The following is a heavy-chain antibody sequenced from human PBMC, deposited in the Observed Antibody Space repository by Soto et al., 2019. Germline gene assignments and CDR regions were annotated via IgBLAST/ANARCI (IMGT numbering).Heavy chain of an antibody. Sequence: PSETLSLTCTVSGGSISSGGYYWSWIRRHPGKGLEWIGYIYYSGSTYYNPSLKSRVTISVDTSKNQFSLKLSSVTAADTAVYYCARDCGGSCYPLYYGMDVWGQGTTVTVSS. V-gene: IGHV4-31*03. CDR1: GGSISSGGYY. J-gene: IGHJ6*02. CDR3: ARDCGGSCYPLYYGMDV. CDR2: IYYSGST. D-gene: IGHD2-15*01.